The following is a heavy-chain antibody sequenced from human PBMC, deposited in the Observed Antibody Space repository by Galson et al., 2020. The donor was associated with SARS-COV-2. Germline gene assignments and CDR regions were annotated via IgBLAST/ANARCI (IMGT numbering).Heavy chain of an antibody. CDR3: SREGWQGGY. J-gene: IGHJ4*02. Sequence: AGSLRLSCVVSGFTFNDFWMSWFRQAPGKGLEWVANIKGDGSETNYVGSVEGRFSISRDNAMNTMYLQMNDLKVEDTAVYYCSREGWQGGYWGQGTRVTVSS. CDR2: IKGDGSET. D-gene: IGHD6-19*01. V-gene: IGHV3-7*01. CDR1: GFTFNDFW.